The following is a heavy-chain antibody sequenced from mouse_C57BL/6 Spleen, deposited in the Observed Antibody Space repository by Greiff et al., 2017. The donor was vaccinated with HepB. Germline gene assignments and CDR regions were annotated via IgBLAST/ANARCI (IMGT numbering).Heavy chain of an antibody. V-gene: IGHV1-64*01. Sequence: VQLQQPGAELVKPGASVKLSCKASGYTFTSYWMHWVKQRPGQGLEWIGMIHPNSGSTNYNEKFKSKATLTVDKSSSTAYMQLSSLTSEDSAVYYCARGDYYYGPLDYWGQGTTLTVSS. CDR3: ARGDYYYGPLDY. J-gene: IGHJ2*01. D-gene: IGHD1-1*01. CDR2: IHPNSGST. CDR1: GYTFTSYW.